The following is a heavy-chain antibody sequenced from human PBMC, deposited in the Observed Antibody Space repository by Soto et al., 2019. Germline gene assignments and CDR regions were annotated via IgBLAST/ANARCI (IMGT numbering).Heavy chain of an antibody. CDR1: GGPFSGYY. Sequence: PSETLSLTCAVYGGPFSGYYWSWIRQPPGKGLEWIGEINHSGSTNYNPSLKSRVTISVDTSKNQFSLKLSSVTAADTAVYYCARAIQGYSSSWYWGYWGQGTLVTVS. CDR2: INHSGST. CDR3: ARAIQGYSSSWYWGY. D-gene: IGHD6-13*01. J-gene: IGHJ4*02. V-gene: IGHV4-34*01.